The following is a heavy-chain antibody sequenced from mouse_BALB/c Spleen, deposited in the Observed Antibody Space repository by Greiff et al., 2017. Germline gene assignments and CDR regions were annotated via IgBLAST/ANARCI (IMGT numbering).Heavy chain of an antibody. D-gene: IGHD2-1*01. Sequence: EVMLVESGGGLVKPGGSLKLSCAASGFTFSSYAMSWVRQSPEKRLEWVAEISSGGSYTYYPDTVTGRFTIARDNAKNTLYLQMSSLKSEDTAMYYCARQRQDGNYYFDYWGQGTTLTVSS. CDR2: ISSGGSYT. J-gene: IGHJ2*01. CDR1: GFTFSSYA. CDR3: ARQRQDGNYYFDY. V-gene: IGHV5-9-4*01.